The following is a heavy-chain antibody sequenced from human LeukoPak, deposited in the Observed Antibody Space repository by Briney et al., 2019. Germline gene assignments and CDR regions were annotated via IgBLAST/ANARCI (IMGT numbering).Heavy chain of an antibody. CDR3: ARDRQWQGLDAFDL. CDR2: INPNSGGT. J-gene: IGHJ3*01. Sequence: ASVKVSCKASGYTFTGYYIHWVRQAPGQGLEWMGWINPNSGGTNYAQKFQGRVTMTRDTSISTAYMELSRLRSDDTAVYYCARDRQWQGLDAFDLWGQGTMVTVSS. V-gene: IGHV1-2*02. D-gene: IGHD6-19*01. CDR1: GYTFTGYY.